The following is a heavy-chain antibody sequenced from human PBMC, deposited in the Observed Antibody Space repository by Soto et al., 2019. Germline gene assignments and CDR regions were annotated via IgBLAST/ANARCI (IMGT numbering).Heavy chain of an antibody. CDR3: GTGAQWELLIWDPFDI. J-gene: IGHJ3*02. D-gene: IGHD1-26*01. CDR1: GFTFSSYS. Sequence: EVQLVESGGGLVQPGGSLRLSCAASGFTFSSYSMNWVRQAPGKGLEWVSYISSSSSTIYYADSVKGRFTISRDNAKNSLYLQMNSLRDDATAVYYAGTGAQWELLIWDPFDIWGQGTMVTVSS. V-gene: IGHV3-48*02. CDR2: ISSSSSTI.